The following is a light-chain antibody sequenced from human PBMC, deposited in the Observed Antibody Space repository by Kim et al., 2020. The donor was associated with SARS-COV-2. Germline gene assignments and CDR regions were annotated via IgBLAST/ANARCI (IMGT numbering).Light chain of an antibody. CDR1: NIGSKS. V-gene: IGLV3-21*04. CDR3: QVWDSSSYQVV. J-gene: IGLJ2*01. Sequence: SSELTQPPSVSVAPGKTARITCGGNNIGSKSVHWCQQKPGQAPVLVIFYDTDRPSGIPERFSGSNSGNTATLTISRVEAGDEADYYCQVWDSSSYQVVFG. CDR2: YDT.